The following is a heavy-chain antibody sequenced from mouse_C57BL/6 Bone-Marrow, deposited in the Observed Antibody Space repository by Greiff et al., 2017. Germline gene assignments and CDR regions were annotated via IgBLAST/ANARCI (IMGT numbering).Heavy chain of an antibody. CDR2: INPNNGGT. CDR3: ARREYGKLRFSYYAMDY. D-gene: IGHD2-10*02. Sequence: VQLKQSGPELVKPGASVKISCKASGYTFTDYYMNWVKQSHGKSLEWIGDINPNNGGTSYNQKFKGKATLTVDKSSSTAYMELRSLTSEDSAVYYCARREYGKLRFSYYAMDYWGQGTSVTVSS. V-gene: IGHV1-26*01. J-gene: IGHJ4*01. CDR1: GYTFTDYY.